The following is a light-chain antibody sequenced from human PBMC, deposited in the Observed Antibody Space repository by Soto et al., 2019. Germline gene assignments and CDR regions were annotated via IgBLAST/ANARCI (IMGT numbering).Light chain of an antibody. CDR1: QSVGSDY. CDR2: AAS. Sequence: EIVLTQSPGTLSLSPGERATLSFRASQSVGSDYLAWYQQKPGQAPRLLIYAASSRATGIPDRFSGSGSGTDFTLTISRLEPEDFAVYYCQQHGSSPTFGQGTKVDI. CDR3: QQHGSSPT. V-gene: IGKV3-20*01. J-gene: IGKJ1*01.